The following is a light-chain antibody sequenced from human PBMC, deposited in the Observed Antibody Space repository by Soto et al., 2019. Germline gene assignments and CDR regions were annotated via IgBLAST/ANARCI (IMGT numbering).Light chain of an antibody. CDR1: SSDVGGYNY. J-gene: IGLJ1*01. V-gene: IGLV2-11*01. CDR2: DVS. Sequence: QSALTQPASVSGSPGQSITISCTGTSSDVGGYNYVSWYQQYSGKAPKVMIYDVSKRPSGVPDRFSGSKSGNTASLTISGLQAEYEADYYCCSYAASNTFVFGTGTKVTVL. CDR3: CSYAASNTFV.